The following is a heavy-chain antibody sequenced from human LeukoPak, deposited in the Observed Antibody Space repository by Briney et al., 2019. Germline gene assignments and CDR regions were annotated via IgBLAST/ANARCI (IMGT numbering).Heavy chain of an antibody. CDR3: AKDWGMGDQLLRIDY. CDR2: ISGSGVST. CDR1: GFTFSTYA. V-gene: IGHV3-23*01. Sequence: GGSLRLSCTASGFTFSTYAMNWVRQAPGKGLEWVSGISGSGVSTYYADSVKGRFTISRDNSNNTLYLQMSSLGAEETAVYYCAKDWGMGDQLLRIDYWGQGTLVTVSS. D-gene: IGHD2-2*01. J-gene: IGHJ4*02.